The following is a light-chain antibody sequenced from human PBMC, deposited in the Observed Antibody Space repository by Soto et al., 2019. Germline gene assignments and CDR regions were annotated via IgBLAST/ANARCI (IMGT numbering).Light chain of an antibody. CDR3: QQYVNWPPWT. CDR2: GAS. V-gene: IGKV3-15*01. J-gene: IGKJ1*01. Sequence: EVVLTQSPATLSVSPGERATLSCRASQSVSSNLAWYQQKPGQAPRLLIYGASTRATDITARFSGSGSGTEFTLTISSLQSEDFAVYYCQQYVNWPPWTFGQGTKVDIK. CDR1: QSVSSN.